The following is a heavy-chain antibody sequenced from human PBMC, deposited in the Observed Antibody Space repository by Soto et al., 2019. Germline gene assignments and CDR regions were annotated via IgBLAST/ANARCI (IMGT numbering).Heavy chain of an antibody. CDR3: ARPLSDYDLHY. D-gene: IGHD5-12*01. V-gene: IGHV4-39*01. CDR2: ISYSGNT. Sequence: SETLSLTCTVSGGSISSTNYYWGWIRQPPGKGLEWIGSISYSGNTYSNPSLKSRVTISVDTSKNQFSLQLTSVTAADTAVYYCARPLSDYDLHYWGQGTPVTVSS. CDR1: GGSISSTNYY. J-gene: IGHJ4*02.